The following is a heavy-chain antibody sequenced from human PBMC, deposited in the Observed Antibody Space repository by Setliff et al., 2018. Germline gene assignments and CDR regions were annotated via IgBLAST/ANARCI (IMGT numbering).Heavy chain of an antibody. CDR2: INPNTGGT. Sequence: ASVKVSCRASGYTFSDYYMHWIRQAPGQGPEWMGCINPNTGGTRFAQKFQFGVTMTADKAITTAYMELTRLTSDDTAMYYCARDLLGSQGRTFDLWGQGTLVTVSS. CDR3: ARDLLGSQGRTFDL. D-gene: IGHD1-26*01. J-gene: IGHJ4*02. V-gene: IGHV1-2*02. CDR1: GYTFSDYY.